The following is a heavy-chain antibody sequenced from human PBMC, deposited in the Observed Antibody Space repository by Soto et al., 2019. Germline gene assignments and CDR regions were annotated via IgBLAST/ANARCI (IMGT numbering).Heavy chain of an antibody. CDR1: GGSFSTYY. Sequence: SETLSLTCVVSGGSFSTYYYNWIRLSPGKGLEWIGEINHSGNNNHSPALKSRVTMSLDTSKNQFSLKLTSVTAADTAVYYCARGGSNDWQVAFDIWGQGTMVTVSS. CDR2: INHSGNN. J-gene: IGHJ3*02. CDR3: ARGGSNDWQVAFDI. V-gene: IGHV4-34*01. D-gene: IGHD3-9*01.